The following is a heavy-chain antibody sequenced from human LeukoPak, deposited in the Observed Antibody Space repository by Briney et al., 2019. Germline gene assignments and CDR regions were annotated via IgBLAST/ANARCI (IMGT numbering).Heavy chain of an antibody. CDR3: ARDQGYYDSSANPDAFDI. CDR1: GGSTSSDY. Sequence: SETLSLTCTVSGGSTSSDYWSWIRQSPGKGLEWIGRIYTSGSTNYNPSLKSRVTMSVDTSKNQFPLKLSSVTAADTAVYYCARDQGYYDSSANPDAFDIWGQGTMVTVSS. D-gene: IGHD3-22*01. CDR2: IYTSGST. V-gene: IGHV4-4*07. J-gene: IGHJ3*02.